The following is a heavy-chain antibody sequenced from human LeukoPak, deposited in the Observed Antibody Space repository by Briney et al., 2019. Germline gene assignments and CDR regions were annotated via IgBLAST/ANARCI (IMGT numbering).Heavy chain of an antibody. CDR2: INPNSGGT. V-gene: IGHV1-2*02. J-gene: IGHJ4*02. Sequence: ASVKVSCKASGYTFSGYYMHWVRQAPGQGLEWMGWINPNSGGTNYAQKFQGRVTMTTDTSISTAYIELSSLRSDDTAVYYCASTYDSRGPPAYWGQGTLVTVSS. D-gene: IGHD3-22*01. CDR1: GYTFSGYY. CDR3: ASTYDSRGPPAY.